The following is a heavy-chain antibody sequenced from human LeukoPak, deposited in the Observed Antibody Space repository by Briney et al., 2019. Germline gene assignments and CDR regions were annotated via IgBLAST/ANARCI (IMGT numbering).Heavy chain of an antibody. CDR1: GFTFSSYS. V-gene: IGHV3-21*01. Sequence: GGSLRLSCAASGFTFSSYSMNWVRQAPGKGLEWVSSISSSSSYIYYADSVKGRFTISRDNAKNSLYLLMNSLRAEDTAVYYCVGYCSSTSCYDPPPYYYYYMDVWGKGTTVTVSS. D-gene: IGHD2-2*01. CDR3: VGYCSSTSCYDPPPYYYYYMDV. J-gene: IGHJ6*03. CDR2: ISSSSSYI.